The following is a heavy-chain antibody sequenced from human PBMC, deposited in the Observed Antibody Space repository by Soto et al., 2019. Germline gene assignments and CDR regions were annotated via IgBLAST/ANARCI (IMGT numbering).Heavy chain of an antibody. CDR3: ATDRSWNYGPALAY. J-gene: IGHJ4*02. CDR2: INPNSGGT. Sequence: GASVKLSCKASGYTFTGYYMHWVRQAPGQGLEWMGWINPNSGGTNYAQKFQGRVTMTEDTSTDTAYMELSSLRSEDTAVYYCATDRSWNYGPALAYWGQGTLVTVSS. CDR1: GYTFTGYY. D-gene: IGHD1-7*01. V-gene: IGHV1-2*02.